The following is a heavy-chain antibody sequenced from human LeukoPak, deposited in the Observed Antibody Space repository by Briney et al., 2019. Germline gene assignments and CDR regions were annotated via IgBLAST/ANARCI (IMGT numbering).Heavy chain of an antibody. CDR2: ISSNGGST. CDR3: ARDRRIAVAGNYYYYMDV. V-gene: IGHV3-64*01. CDR1: GFTFSSYA. D-gene: IGHD6-19*01. Sequence: PGGSLRLSCAASGFTFSSYAMHWVRQAPGKGLEYVSAISSNGGSTYYANSVKGRFTISRDNSKNTLYLQMGSLRAEDMAVYYCARDRRIAVAGNYYYYMDVWGKGTTVTVSS. J-gene: IGHJ6*03.